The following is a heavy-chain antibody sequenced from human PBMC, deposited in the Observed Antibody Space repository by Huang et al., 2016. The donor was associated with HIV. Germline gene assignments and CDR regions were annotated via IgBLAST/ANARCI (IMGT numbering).Heavy chain of an antibody. CDR2: IGANGITI. CDR3: AKDKLSGYKYASL. Sequence: VQLVESGGGLVQPGGSLRLSCSASGFTFSNSGMNWVRQALGKGLEWISYIGANGITIYYAEAVKGRFTISRDNAKNSLYVQMHSLRVEDTAVYFCAKDKLSGYKYASLWGQGTLVSVSS. CDR1: GFTFSNSG. J-gene: IGHJ4*02. D-gene: IGHD5-18*01. V-gene: IGHV3-48*04.